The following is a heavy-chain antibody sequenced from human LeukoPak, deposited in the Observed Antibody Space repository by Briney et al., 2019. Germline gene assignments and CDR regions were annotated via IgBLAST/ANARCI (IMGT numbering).Heavy chain of an antibody. J-gene: IGHJ3*02. V-gene: IGHV1-24*01. CDR3: ATVKGYGDYGDAFDI. Sequence: ASVKVSCKVSGYTLTELSMHWVRQAPGKGLEWMGGFDPEDGETIYAQKFQGRVTMTEDTSTDTAYMELSSLRSEDTAVYYCATVKGYGDYGDAFDIWSQGTMVTVSS. CDR1: GYTLTELS. D-gene: IGHD4-17*01. CDR2: FDPEDGET.